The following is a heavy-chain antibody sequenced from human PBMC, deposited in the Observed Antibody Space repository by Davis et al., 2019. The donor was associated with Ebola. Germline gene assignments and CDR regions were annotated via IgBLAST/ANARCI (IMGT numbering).Heavy chain of an antibody. CDR2: IIPILGIA. J-gene: IGHJ6*02. V-gene: IGHV1-69*04. Sequence: AASVKVSCKASGGTFSSYAISWVRQAPGQGLEWMGRIIPILGIANYAQKFQGRVTITADKSTGTAYMELSSLRSEDTAVYYCARDRTAMVGRDGMDVWGQGTTVTVSS. CDR3: ARDRTAMVGRDGMDV. D-gene: IGHD5-18*01. CDR1: GGTFSSYA.